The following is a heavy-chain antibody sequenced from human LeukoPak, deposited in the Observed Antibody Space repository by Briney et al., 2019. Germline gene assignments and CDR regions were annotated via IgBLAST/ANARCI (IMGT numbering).Heavy chain of an antibody. J-gene: IGHJ4*02. CDR1: GYTFTSYG. CDR2: ISAYNGNT. D-gene: IGHD3-10*01. CDR3: ARDVTGYSGSGSSN. Sequence: ASVKVSCKASGYTFTSYGISWVRQAHGQGLEWMGWISAYNGNTNYAQKLQGRVTMTTDTSTSTAYMELRSLRSDDTAVYYCARDVTGYSGSGSSNWGQGTLVTVSS. V-gene: IGHV1-18*01.